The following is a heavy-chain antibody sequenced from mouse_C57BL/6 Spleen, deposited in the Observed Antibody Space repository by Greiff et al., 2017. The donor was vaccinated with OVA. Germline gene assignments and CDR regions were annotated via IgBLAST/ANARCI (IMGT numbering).Heavy chain of an antibody. J-gene: IGHJ4*01. CDR1: GYTFTSYW. Sequence: VQLQQPGAELVMPGASVKLSCKASGYTFTSYWMHWVKQRPGQGLEWIGEIDPSDSYTNYNQKFKGKSTLTVDKSSSTAYMQLSSLTSEDSAVYYCARRYYGSRGAMDYWGQGTSVTVSS. CDR2: IDPSDSYT. V-gene: IGHV1-69*01. D-gene: IGHD1-1*01. CDR3: ARRYYGSRGAMDY.